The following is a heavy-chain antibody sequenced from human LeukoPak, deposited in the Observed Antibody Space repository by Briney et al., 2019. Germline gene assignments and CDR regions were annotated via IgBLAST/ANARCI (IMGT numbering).Heavy chain of an antibody. CDR1: RFTFSSYT. CDR2: ISSSGAYI. D-gene: IGHD3-22*01. Sequence: GGSLRLSCAASRFTFSSYTMNWVRQAPGKGLEWVSSISSSGAYIYYADSVKGRFSISRDNAKNSLYLQMNSLRAEDTAVYYCAKDYYDSSGYYYRPPDAYWGQGTLVTVSS. V-gene: IGHV3-21*01. J-gene: IGHJ4*02. CDR3: AKDYYDSSGYYYRPPDAY.